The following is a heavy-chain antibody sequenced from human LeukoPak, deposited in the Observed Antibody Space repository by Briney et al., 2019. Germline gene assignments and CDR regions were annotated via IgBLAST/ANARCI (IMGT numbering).Heavy chain of an antibody. V-gene: IGHV1-2*06. CDR3: ARDLKFGNGSSWYTY. CDR1: GYTFTGYY. J-gene: IGHJ4*02. Sequence: ASLRVSCKASGYTFTGYYMHWVRQAPGQGVEWMGRINPNSGGTNHAQKFQGRVTMTRDTSSRTAYMELSRLRSDDTAVYYCARDLKFGNGSSWYTYWGQGTLVTVSS. D-gene: IGHD6-13*01. CDR2: INPNSGGT.